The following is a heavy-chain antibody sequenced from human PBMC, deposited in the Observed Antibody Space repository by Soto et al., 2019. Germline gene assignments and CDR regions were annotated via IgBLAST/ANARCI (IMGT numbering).Heavy chain of an antibody. CDR2: IYYSGST. J-gene: IGHJ4*02. Sequence: QLQLQESGPGLVKPSETLSLTCTVSGGSISSSSYYWGWIRQPPGKGLEWIGSIYYSGSTYYNPSPKSRVTISVDTSKNQFSLKLSSVTAADTAVYYCARQRYFDWLFPFWGQGTLVTVSS. CDR1: GGSISSSSYY. V-gene: IGHV4-39*01. D-gene: IGHD3-9*01. CDR3: ARQRYFDWLFPF.